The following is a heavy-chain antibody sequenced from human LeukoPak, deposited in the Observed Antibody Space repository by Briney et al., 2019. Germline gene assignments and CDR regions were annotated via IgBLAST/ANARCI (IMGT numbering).Heavy chain of an antibody. CDR2: IYYSGNT. V-gene: IGHV4-59*01. Sequence: SETLSLTCTVSGGSISSYYWSWIRQPPGKGLEWIGYIYYSGNTNYNPSLQSRVTISVDTSKNQFSLKLSSVTAADTAMYYCAKDRVPDSLYSIDYWGQGALVTVSP. CDR1: GGSISSYY. D-gene: IGHD5/OR15-5a*01. CDR3: AKDRVPDSLYSIDY. J-gene: IGHJ4*02.